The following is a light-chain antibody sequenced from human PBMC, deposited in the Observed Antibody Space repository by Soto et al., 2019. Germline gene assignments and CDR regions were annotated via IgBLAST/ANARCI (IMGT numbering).Light chain of an antibody. J-gene: IGLJ2*01. CDR1: SSDVGGYNY. CDR3: SSYAGSVL. Sequence: QSVLTQPPSASGSPGQSVTISCTGTSSDVGGYNYVSWYQQHPGKAHKLMIYEVSQRPSGVPDRFSGSKSGNTASLTVSGLQAEDEADYYCSSYAGSVLFGGGT. V-gene: IGLV2-8*01. CDR2: EVS.